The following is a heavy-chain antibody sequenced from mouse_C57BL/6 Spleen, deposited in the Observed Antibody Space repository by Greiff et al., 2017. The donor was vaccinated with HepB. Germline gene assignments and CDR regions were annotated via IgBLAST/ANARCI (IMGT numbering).Heavy chain of an antibody. V-gene: IGHV5-4*01. D-gene: IGHD1-1*01. J-gene: IGHJ4*01. Sequence: EVHLVESGGGLVKPGGSLKLSCAASGFTFSSYAMSWVRQTPEKRLEWVATISDGGSYTYYPDNVKGRFTISRDNAKNNLYLQMSHLKSEDTAMYYCARDRGDYGEFNYAMDYWGQGTSVTVSS. CDR2: ISDGGSYT. CDR1: GFTFSSYA. CDR3: ARDRGDYGEFNYAMDY.